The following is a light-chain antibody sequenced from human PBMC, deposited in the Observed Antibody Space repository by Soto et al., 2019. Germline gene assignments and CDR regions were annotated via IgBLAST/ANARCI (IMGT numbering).Light chain of an antibody. V-gene: IGKV1-5*03. CDR1: QSISSW. J-gene: IGKJ1*01. Sequence: DIQMTQSPSTLSASVGDRVTITCRASQSISSWLAWYQQKPGKAPKLLIYKASSLESGVPSRFSGSGSGTEFNLTISRLQPDDFATYYCQQYNSYSWTFGQGTKVEIK. CDR3: QQYNSYSWT. CDR2: KAS.